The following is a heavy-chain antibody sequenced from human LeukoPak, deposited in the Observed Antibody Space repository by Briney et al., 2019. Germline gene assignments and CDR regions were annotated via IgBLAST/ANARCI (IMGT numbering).Heavy chain of an antibody. CDR3: ARASRDYVWGSYRRAFDY. CDR2: IYHSGST. J-gene: IGHJ4*02. D-gene: IGHD3-16*02. CDR1: GYSSSSGYY. Sequence: PSETLSLTCAVSGYSSSSGYYWGWIRQPPGKGLEWIGSIYHSGSTYYNPSLKSRVTISVDTSKNQFSLKLSSVTAADTAVYYCARASRDYVWGSYRRAFDYWGQGTLVTVSS. V-gene: IGHV4-38-2*01.